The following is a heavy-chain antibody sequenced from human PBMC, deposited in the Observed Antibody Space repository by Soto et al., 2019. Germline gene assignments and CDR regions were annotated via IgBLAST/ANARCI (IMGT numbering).Heavy chain of an antibody. Sequence: PSETLSLTCTVSGGSISSYYWSWIRQPPGKGLEWIGYIYYSGSTNYNPSLKSRVTISVDTSENQFSLKLSSVTAADTAVYYCARGHHAILTGSPHPQLYWHLPFDDWGQGTLVTVS. CDR1: GGSISSYY. D-gene: IGHD3-9*01. V-gene: IGHV4-59*01. J-gene: IGHJ4*02. CDR3: ARGHHAILTGSPHPQLYWHLPFDD. CDR2: IYYSGST.